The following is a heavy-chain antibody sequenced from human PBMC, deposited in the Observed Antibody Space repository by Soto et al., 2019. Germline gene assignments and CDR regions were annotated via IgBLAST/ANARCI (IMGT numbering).Heavy chain of an antibody. V-gene: IGHV4-61*08. D-gene: IGHD1-26*01. CDR3: AGIPRGGTYWGWFDP. CDR2: ITYRGFT. J-gene: IGHJ5*02. Sequence: QVQLHESGPGVVKPSETLSFTCTVSGGSVISEASYWAWIRQSPGKAPEWVAYITYRGFTKYNPSLESRVTISVDTANGQFSLNLKSVTTADTAIYYCAGIPRGGTYWGWFDPWGQGTLVTVSS. CDR1: GGSVISEASY.